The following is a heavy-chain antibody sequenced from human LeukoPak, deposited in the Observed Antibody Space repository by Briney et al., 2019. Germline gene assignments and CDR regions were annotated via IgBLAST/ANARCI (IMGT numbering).Heavy chain of an antibody. V-gene: IGHV4-30-2*01. J-gene: IGHJ4*02. CDR1: GGSISSGGYS. CDR2: IYHSGST. CDR3: ARGGGYSSGYLDFDY. D-gene: IGHD3-22*01. Sequence: SETLSLTCAVSGGSISSGGYSWSWIRQPPGKGLEWIGYIYHSGSTYYNPSLKSRVTISVDRSKNQFSLKLSSVTAADTAVYYCARGGGYSSGYLDFDYWGQGTLVTVSS.